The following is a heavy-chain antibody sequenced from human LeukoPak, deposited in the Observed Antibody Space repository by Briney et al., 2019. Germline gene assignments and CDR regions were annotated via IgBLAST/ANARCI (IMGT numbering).Heavy chain of an antibody. V-gene: IGHV4-4*08. D-gene: IGHD3-10*01. CDR3: ARTLMVRGLSYFDY. Sequence: NPSETLSLTCTVSGGSISSYYWSWIRQPPGKGLEWIGRIYTSGSTNYNPSLKSRVTVSVDTSKNQFSLKLSSVTAADTAVYYCARTLMVRGLSYFDYWGQGTLVTVSS. J-gene: IGHJ4*02. CDR1: GGSISSYY. CDR2: IYTSGST.